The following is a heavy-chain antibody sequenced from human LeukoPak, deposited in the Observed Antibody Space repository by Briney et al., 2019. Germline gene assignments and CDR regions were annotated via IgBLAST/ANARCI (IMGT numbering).Heavy chain of an antibody. CDR3: ARVGDGLNDAFDI. CDR2: INPKTGGT. Sequence: ASVKVSCKASGYIFTGHYMNWVRQVPGQGLEWMGRINPKTGGTNYAQNFQGRVTMTRDTSISTTYMELSRLRPEDTAVYYCARVGDGLNDAFDIWGQGTMVTVSS. CDR1: GYIFTGHY. D-gene: IGHD5-24*01. V-gene: IGHV1-2*06. J-gene: IGHJ3*02.